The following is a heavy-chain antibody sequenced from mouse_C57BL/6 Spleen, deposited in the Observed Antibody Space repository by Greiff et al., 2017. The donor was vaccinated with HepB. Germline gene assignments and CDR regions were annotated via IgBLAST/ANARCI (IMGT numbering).Heavy chain of an antibody. J-gene: IGHJ4*01. V-gene: IGHV1-82*01. CDR3: AALDYYGSRSYAMDY. Sequence: QVQLQQSGPELVKPGASVKISCKASGYAFSSSWMNWVKQRPGKGLEWIGRIYPGDGDTNYNGKFKGKATLTADKSSSTAYMQLSSLTSEDSAVYFCAALDYYGSRSYAMDYWGQGTSVTVSS. CDR1: GYAFSSSW. D-gene: IGHD1-1*01. CDR2: IYPGDGDT.